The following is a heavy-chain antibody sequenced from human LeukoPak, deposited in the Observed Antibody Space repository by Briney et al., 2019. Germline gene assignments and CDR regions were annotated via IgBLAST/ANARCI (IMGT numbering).Heavy chain of an antibody. V-gene: IGHV1-2*02. J-gene: IGHJ4*02. D-gene: IGHD3-22*01. CDR3: ARGRYDSSGYYYDY. CDR1: GYTFTGYY. CDR2: INPNSGGT. Sequence: GASVKVSCKASGYTFTGYYMHWVRQAPGQGLEWMGWINPNSGGTNYAQKFQGRVTMTRDTSISTAYMELSRLRSDDTAVYYCARGRYDSSGYYYDYWGQGTLVTVSS.